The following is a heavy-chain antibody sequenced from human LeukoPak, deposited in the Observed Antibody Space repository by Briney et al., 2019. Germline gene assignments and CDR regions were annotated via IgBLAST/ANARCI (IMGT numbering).Heavy chain of an antibody. CDR1: GFTFSSYS. J-gene: IGHJ6*02. CDR2: ISNSSSYI. CDR3: ARGNRDSSGFYYYYGMDV. Sequence: PGGSLRLSCAASGFTFSSYSMNWVRQAPGKGLEWVSSISNSSSYIYYADSVKGRFTISRDNAKNSLYLQMNSLRAEDTAVYYCARGNRDSSGFYYYYGMDVWGQGTTVTVSS. D-gene: IGHD6-19*01. V-gene: IGHV3-21*01.